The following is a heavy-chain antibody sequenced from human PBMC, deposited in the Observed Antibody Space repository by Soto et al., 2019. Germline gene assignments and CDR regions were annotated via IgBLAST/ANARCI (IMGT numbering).Heavy chain of an antibody. CDR3: AKDLRGYSYGHRPYFDY. CDR2: ISYDGSNK. V-gene: IGHV3-30*18. CDR1: GFTFSSYG. Sequence: GGSLRLSCAASGFTFSSYGMHWVRQAPGKGLEWVAVISYDGSNKYYADSVKGRFTISRDNSKNTLYLQMNSLRAEDTAVYYCAKDLRGYSYGHRPYFDYWGQGTLVTVSS. J-gene: IGHJ4*02. D-gene: IGHD5-18*01.